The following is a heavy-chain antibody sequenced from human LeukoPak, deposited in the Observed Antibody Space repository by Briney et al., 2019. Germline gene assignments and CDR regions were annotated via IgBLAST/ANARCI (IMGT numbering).Heavy chain of an antibody. CDR3: ARRSSGWPSL. CDR2: INHSGST. CDR1: GGSFSGYY. J-gene: IGHJ4*02. Sequence: SETLSLTCAVYGGSFSGYYWSWIHQPPGKGLEWIGEINHSGSTNYNPSLKSRVTISVDTSKNQFSLKLSSVTAADTAVYYCARRSSGWPSLWGQGTLVTVSS. V-gene: IGHV4-34*01. D-gene: IGHD6-19*01.